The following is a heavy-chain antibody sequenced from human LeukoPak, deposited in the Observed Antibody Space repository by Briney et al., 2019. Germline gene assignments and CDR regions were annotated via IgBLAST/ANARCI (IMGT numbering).Heavy chain of an antibody. CDR1: GGSVSSGSYY. J-gene: IGHJ6*02. CDR3: ARPPFLNYGMDV. CDR2: IYYSGST. Sequence: SETLSLTCTVSGGSVSSGSYYWSWIRQPPGKGLEWIGYIYYSGSTNYNPSLKSRVTISVDTSKNQFSLKLSSVTAADTAVYYCARPPFLNYGMDVWGQGTTVTVSS. V-gene: IGHV4-61*01.